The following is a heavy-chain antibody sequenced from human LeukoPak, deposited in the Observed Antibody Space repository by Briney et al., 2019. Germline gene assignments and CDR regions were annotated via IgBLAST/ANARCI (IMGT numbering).Heavy chain of an antibody. Sequence: PGGSLRLSCAASGFTFSSYGIHWVRQAPGKGLEWVAVISYNGNNKYYADSMKGRFTISRDNSKNTLYLQMNNLRAEDTAVYYCASEGEVGSISTLEYWGQGTLVTVSS. CDR2: ISYNGNNK. D-gene: IGHD1-26*01. J-gene: IGHJ4*02. CDR3: ASEGEVGSISTLEY. CDR1: GFTFSSYG. V-gene: IGHV3-30*03.